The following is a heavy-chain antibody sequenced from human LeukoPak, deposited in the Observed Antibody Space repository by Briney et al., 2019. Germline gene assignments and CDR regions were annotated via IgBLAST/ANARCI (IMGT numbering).Heavy chain of an antibody. D-gene: IGHD5-24*01. CDR3: ARDQMATSHDAFDI. CDR2: INPNSGGT. Sequence: ASVRVSCKASGHTFTGYYMHWVRQAPGQGLEWMGWINPNSGGTNYAQKFQGRVTMTRDTSISTAYMELSRLRSDDTAVYYCARDQMATSHDAFDIWGQGTMVTVSS. V-gene: IGHV1-2*02. CDR1: GHTFTGYY. J-gene: IGHJ3*02.